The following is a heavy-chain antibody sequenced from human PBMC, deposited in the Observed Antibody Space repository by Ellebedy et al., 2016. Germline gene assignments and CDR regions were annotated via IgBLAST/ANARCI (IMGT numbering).Heavy chain of an antibody. CDR2: ISAYNGNT. J-gene: IGHJ6*02. V-gene: IGHV1-18*04. CDR3: ARAPGYSHYGMDV. CDR1: GYTFTSYY. D-gene: IGHD5-18*01. Sequence: ASVKVSCKASGYTFTSYYMHWVRQAPGQGLEWMGWISAYNGNTNYAQKLQGRVTMTTDTSTSTAYMELRSPRSDDTAVYYCARAPGYSHYGMDVWGQGTTVTVSS.